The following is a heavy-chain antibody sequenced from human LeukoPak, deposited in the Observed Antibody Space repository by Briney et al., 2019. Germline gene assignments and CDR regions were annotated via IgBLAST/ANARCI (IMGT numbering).Heavy chain of an antibody. Sequence: PSETLSLTCAVYGGSFSGYYWSRIRQPPGKGLEWIGEINHSGSTNYNPSLKSRVTTSVDTSKNQFSLKLSSVTAADTAVYYCARGLQTTPYVSYFDYWGQGTLVTVSS. V-gene: IGHV4-34*01. CDR1: GGSFSGYY. D-gene: IGHD4-11*01. CDR2: INHSGST. CDR3: ARGLQTTPYVSYFDY. J-gene: IGHJ4*02.